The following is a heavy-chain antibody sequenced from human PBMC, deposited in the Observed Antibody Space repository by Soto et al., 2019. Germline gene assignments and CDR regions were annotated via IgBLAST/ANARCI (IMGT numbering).Heavy chain of an antibody. V-gene: IGHV3-30*04. D-gene: IGHD6-19*01. Sequence: QVRLVESGGGVVQPGRSLRLSCTASGFIFSSYAMYWFRQPPGKGLEWVAVISKDGMNKNYADSVKGRVTVSRDNANYSLDLQLNSLRGEDTAMYYCARDMYSSVYFVKWFEPWGQGTLVTVSS. CDR1: GFIFSSYA. CDR2: ISKDGMNK. J-gene: IGHJ5*02. CDR3: ARDMYSSVYFVKWFEP.